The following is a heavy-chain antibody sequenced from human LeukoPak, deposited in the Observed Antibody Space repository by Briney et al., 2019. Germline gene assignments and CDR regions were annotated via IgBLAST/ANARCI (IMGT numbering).Heavy chain of an antibody. CDR3: ARRYCGGDCYIDY. CDR2: IGSSESTI. V-gene: IGHV3-48*03. D-gene: IGHD2-21*02. CDR1: GFIFSSYE. Sequence: GGSLRLSCAGSGFIFSSYEMNWVRQAPGKGLEWISYIGSSESTIYYADSVKGRFTISRDNAKKSLYLQMNSLRAEDTAVYYCARRYCGGDCYIDYWGRGTLVTVSS. J-gene: IGHJ4*02.